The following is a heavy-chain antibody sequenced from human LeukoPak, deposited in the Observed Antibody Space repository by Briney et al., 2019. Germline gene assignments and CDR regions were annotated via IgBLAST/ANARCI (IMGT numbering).Heavy chain of an antibody. D-gene: IGHD2-15*01. Sequence: ASVKVSCKVSGYTLTELSMHRVRQAPGKGLEWMGGFDPEDGETIYAQKFQGRVTMTEDTSTDTTYMELSSLRSEDTAVYYCVTGQGRVAAADYWGQGTLVTVSS. CDR3: VTGQGRVAAADY. J-gene: IGHJ4*02. V-gene: IGHV1-24*01. CDR1: GYTLTELS. CDR2: FDPEDGET.